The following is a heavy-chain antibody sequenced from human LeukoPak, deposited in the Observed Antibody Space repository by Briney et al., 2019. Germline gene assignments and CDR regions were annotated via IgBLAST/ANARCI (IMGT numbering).Heavy chain of an antibody. CDR3: ARTSMTTVREWFDP. CDR2: IIPILGTA. D-gene: IGHD4-17*01. CDR1: GGTFSSYA. V-gene: IGHV1-69*13. J-gene: IGHJ5*02. Sequence: ASVKVSCKASGGTFSSYAITWVRQAPGQGLEWMGGIIPILGTAKYAQKFQGRVTITADESTSTAYMELSRLRSDDTAVYYCARTSMTTVREWFDPWGQGTLVTVSS.